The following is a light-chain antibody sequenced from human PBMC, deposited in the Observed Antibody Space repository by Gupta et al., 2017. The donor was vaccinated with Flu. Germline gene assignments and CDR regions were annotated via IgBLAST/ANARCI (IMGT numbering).Light chain of an antibody. V-gene: IGLV2-14*01. J-gene: IGLJ1*01. CDR2: EVS. CDR1: SSDVGSYNY. Sequence: QSALTQPAPVSGSPGQSITISCTGTSSDVGSYNYVSWYQQHPGKAPKLMIYEVSNRPSGVSNRFSGSKSGNTASLTISGLQAEDEADYYCSSYTSSSTRVFGTGTKVTVL. CDR3: SSYTSSSTRV.